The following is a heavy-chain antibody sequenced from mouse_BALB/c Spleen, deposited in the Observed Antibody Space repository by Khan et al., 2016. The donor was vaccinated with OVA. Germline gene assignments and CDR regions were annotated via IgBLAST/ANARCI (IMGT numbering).Heavy chain of an antibody. CDR3: ARKRGVHYNMDY. J-gene: IGHJ4*01. CDR2: IWSGGDT. CDR1: GFSLTNYG. Sequence: QVQLQQSGPGLVQPSQSLSITCTVSGFSLTNYGVHWVRQPPGKGLEWLGLIWSGGDTDYNAAFISRLCISKDNTKSQVFFKMNSLQADDTAILHCARKRGVHYNMDYWGQGTPVTVAS. V-gene: IGHV2-4*02.